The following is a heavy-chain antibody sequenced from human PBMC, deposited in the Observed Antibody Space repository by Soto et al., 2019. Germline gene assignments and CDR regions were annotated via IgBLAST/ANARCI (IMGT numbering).Heavy chain of an antibody. CDR2: IYNSGST. CDR3: ARLLDGLHFDY. V-gene: IGHV4-39*01. Sequence: QLQLQESGPGLVKPSETLSLTCTVSGGSISSSSYYWGGIRQPPGKGLEWIGSIYNSGSTYYNPSRKSRVTISIDTSKNQFSLKLSSLTAADTAVYYCARLLDGLHFDYWGQGTLVTVSS. D-gene: IGHD3-9*01. CDR1: GGSISSSSYY. J-gene: IGHJ4*02.